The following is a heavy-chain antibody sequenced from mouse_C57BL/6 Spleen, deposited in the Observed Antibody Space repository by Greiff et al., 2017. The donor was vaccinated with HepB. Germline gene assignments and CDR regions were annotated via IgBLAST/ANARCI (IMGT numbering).Heavy chain of an antibody. CDR1: GYTFTSYW. V-gene: IGHV1-74*01. Sequence: QVQLKQPGAELVKPGASVKVSCKASGYTFTSYWMHWVKQRPGQGLEWIGRIHPSDSDTNYNQKFKGKATLTVDKSSSTAYMQLSSLTSEDSAVYYCAIPIYDGPFDYWGQGTTLTVSS. J-gene: IGHJ2*01. CDR2: IHPSDSDT. D-gene: IGHD2-3*01. CDR3: AIPIYDGPFDY.